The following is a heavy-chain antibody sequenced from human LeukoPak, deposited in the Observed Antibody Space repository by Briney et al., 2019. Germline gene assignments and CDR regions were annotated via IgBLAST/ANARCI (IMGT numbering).Heavy chain of an antibody. Sequence: ASVKVSCKASGYTFTSYYMHWVRQAPGQGLEWMGIINPSGGSTSYAQKFQGRVTMTRDTSTSTVYMELSSLRSEDTAVYYCARVGRVDTAKGHFDYWGQGTLVTVSS. J-gene: IGHJ4*02. CDR3: ARVGRVDTAKGHFDY. CDR2: INPSGGST. V-gene: IGHV1-46*01. D-gene: IGHD5-18*01. CDR1: GYTFTSYY.